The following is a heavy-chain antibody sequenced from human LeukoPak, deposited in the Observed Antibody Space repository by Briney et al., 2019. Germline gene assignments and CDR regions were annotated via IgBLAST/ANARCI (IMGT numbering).Heavy chain of an antibody. Sequence: SQTLSLTCIVSGGSISSGDYYWSWIRQPPGTGLEWIGYIYYSGSTYYNSSLKSRVSISVDTSKNQFSLKLSSVTAADTAVYYCARDRWQQLFLEGYGMDVWGQGTTVTVSS. CDR1: GGSISSGDYY. CDR3: ARDRWQQLFLEGYGMDV. D-gene: IGHD6-13*01. CDR2: IYYSGST. V-gene: IGHV4-30-4*01. J-gene: IGHJ6*02.